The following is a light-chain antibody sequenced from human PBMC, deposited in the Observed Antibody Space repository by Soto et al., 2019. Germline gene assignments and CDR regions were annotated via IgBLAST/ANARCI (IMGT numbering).Light chain of an antibody. J-gene: IGKJ1*01. Sequence: EIVMTQSPATLSVSPGERATLSCRASQSVSSNLAWYQQKPGQAPRLLIYDASNRATGIPARFSGSGSGTDFTLTISSLEPEDFAVYYCQQCYNWPQWTFGQGTKVEIK. CDR2: DAS. CDR1: QSVSSN. CDR3: QQCYNWPQWT. V-gene: IGKV3-11*01.